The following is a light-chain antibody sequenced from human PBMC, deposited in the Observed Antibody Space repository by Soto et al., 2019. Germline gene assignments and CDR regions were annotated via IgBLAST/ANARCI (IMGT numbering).Light chain of an antibody. CDR1: QRVSSN. J-gene: IGKJ2*01. CDR3: HQYDNWPPFT. Sequence: EIVMTQSPATLSVSPGERATLSCRASQRVSSNLAWYQQKPGQAPRLLIYGASTRATGIPARFSGSGSGTEFTLTISSLQSEDFAVYYCHQYDNWPPFTFGQGTKVEIK. V-gene: IGKV3-15*01. CDR2: GAS.